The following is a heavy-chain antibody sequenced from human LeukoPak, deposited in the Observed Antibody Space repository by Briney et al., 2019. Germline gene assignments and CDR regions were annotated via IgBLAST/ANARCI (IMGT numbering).Heavy chain of an antibody. CDR2: IYYRGNT. CDR1: GGSFTDYY. CDR3: AILWWLVDY. V-gene: IGHV4-39*07. D-gene: IGHD5-12*01. J-gene: IGHJ4*02. Sequence: SETLSLTCTVSGGSFTDYYWGWIRQPPGKGLEWIGSIYYRGNTFYNPSLRNRVFISIDTSKGRFSLNLNSVTAADTAVYYCAILWWLVDYWGQGTLVTVSS.